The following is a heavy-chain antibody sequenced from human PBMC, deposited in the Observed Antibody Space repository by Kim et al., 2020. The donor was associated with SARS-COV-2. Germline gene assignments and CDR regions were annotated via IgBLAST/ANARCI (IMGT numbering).Heavy chain of an antibody. CDR3: MTEPAALFRAMDV. CDR1: GYAFTSND. D-gene: IGHD2-2*01. J-gene: IGHJ6*02. Sequence: ASVKVSCKASGYAFTSNDINWVRQAPGQGLEWMGWMNPNSGNTGYAQRFQGRVTMTRDTAISTAYMALSSLTSDHAAVYYCMTEPAALFRAMDVWGQGTTVTVSS. CDR2: MNPNSGNT. V-gene: IGHV1-8*01.